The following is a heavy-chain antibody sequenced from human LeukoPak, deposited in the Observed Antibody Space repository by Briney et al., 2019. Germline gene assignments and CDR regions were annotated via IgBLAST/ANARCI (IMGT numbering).Heavy chain of an antibody. CDR3: ARLPLAGLYFFDY. D-gene: IGHD6-19*01. J-gene: IGHJ4*02. V-gene: IGHV4-59*12. CDR1: GGSISSYY. CDR2: IYYSGST. Sequence: SETLSLTCTVSGGSISSYYWSWIRQPPGKGLEWIGYIYYSGSTNYNPSLKSRVTMSVDTSRNLFSLNLSSLTAADTAVYFCARLPLAGLYFFDYWGQGTLATVSS.